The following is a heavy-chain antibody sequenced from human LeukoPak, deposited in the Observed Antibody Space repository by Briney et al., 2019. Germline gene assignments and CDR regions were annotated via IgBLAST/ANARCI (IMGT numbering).Heavy chain of an antibody. CDR2: IYPGDSDT. CDR1: GYSFTNYW. D-gene: IGHD2-21*02. J-gene: IGHJ4*02. CDR3: ARRAYCGGDCYSDY. Sequence: GESLKISCKASGYSFTNYWIGWVRQMPGKGLEWMGIIYPGDSDTRYSPSFRGQVTISADTSISTAYLQWSSLKASDTAMYYCARRAYCGGDCYSDYWGQGTLVTVSS. V-gene: IGHV5-51*01.